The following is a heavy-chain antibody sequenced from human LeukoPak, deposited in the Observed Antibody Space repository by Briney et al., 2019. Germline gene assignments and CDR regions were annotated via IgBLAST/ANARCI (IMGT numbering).Heavy chain of an antibody. CDR3: ATRSFYYGMDV. J-gene: IGHJ6*02. CDR1: GFSSGSSA. V-gene: IGHV3-23*01. Sequence: PGGSLRLSCAASGFSSGSSALGWVRQAPGKGLEWISSISGSGSYTYYADSVEGRFTISRDNSKNTVYLQMNSLRDEDTAVYYCATRSFYYGMDVWGQGTTVTVSS. CDR2: ISGSGSYT.